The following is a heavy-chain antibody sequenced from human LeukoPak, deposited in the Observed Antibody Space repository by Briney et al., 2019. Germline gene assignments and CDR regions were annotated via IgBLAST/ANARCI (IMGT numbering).Heavy chain of an antibody. V-gene: IGHV4-59*01. CDR1: GGSISSYY. Sequence: SETLSLTCTVSGGSISSYYWSWIRQPPGKGLEWIGCIYYSGSTNYNPSLKSRVTISVDTSKNQFSLKLSSVTAADTAVYYCARVDTSYSSGWYDRRFDPWGQGTLVTVSS. J-gene: IGHJ5*02. CDR3: ARVDTSYSSGWYDRRFDP. D-gene: IGHD6-19*01. CDR2: IYYSGST.